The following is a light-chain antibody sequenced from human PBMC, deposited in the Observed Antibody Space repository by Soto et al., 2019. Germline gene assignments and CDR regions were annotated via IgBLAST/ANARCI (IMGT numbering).Light chain of an antibody. J-gene: IGLJ1*01. V-gene: IGLV2-11*01. Sequence: QSVLAQPRSVSGSPGQSVTISCTGTSSDVGVYNYVPWYQQYPGKAPKIMIYDVSKGPSGVPDRFSGSKSDNTASLTISGLQAEDEADYYCCSYAGSYTFVFGIGTKVTVL. CDR3: CSYAGSYTFV. CDR2: DVS. CDR1: SSDVGVYNY.